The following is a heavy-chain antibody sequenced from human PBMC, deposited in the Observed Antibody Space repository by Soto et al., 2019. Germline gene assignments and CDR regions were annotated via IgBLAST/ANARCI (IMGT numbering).Heavy chain of an antibody. Sequence: GGSLRLSCAASGFTFSSYAMHWVRQAPGKGLEYVSAISSNGGSTYYANSVKGRFTISRDNSKNTLYLQMGSLRAEDMAVYYCARVGYNWNRNYFDYWGQGTLVTVSS. V-gene: IGHV3-64*01. D-gene: IGHD1-20*01. CDR3: ARVGYNWNRNYFDY. CDR1: GFTFSSYA. J-gene: IGHJ4*02. CDR2: ISSNGGST.